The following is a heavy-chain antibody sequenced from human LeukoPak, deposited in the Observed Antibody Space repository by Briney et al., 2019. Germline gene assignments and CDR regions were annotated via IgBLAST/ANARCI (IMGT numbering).Heavy chain of an antibody. V-gene: IGHV3-74*01. Sequence: GGSLSLSCAASGFTFSSYWMHWVRQARAKGLVWVSRINHEGSSKSYADSVKRRFTISRENAKNTLHLQKNSLRAEDTAVYYCARDLRYDCWSGYYSNWFDPWGQGTLVTGSS. CDR3: ARDLRYDCWSGYYSNWFDP. J-gene: IGHJ5*02. CDR1: GFTFSSYW. D-gene: IGHD3-3*01. CDR2: INHEGSSK.